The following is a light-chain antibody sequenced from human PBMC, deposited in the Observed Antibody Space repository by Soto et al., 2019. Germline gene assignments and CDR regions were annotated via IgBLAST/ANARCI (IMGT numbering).Light chain of an antibody. J-gene: IGLJ3*02. Sequence: SALTQPASVSGSFGQSITISCTGTSGDIGTYDIVSWYQLHPGRAPKLLIYEGGKRPSGVSDRFSGSKSVNTASLTISGLQADDEAFYYCPSYVDRYTWVFGGGTKLTVL. V-gene: IGLV2-23*01. CDR3: PSYVDRYTWV. CDR2: EGG. CDR1: SGDIGTYDI.